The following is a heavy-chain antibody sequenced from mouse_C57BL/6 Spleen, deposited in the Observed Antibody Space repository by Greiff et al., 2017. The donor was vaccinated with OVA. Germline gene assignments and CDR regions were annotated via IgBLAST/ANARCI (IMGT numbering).Heavy chain of an antibody. Sequence: EVQLVESEGGLVQPGSSMKLSCTASGFTFSDYYMAWVRQVPEKGLEWVANINYDGSSTYYLDSLKSRFIISRDNAKNILYLQMSSLKSEDTATYYCARDSDYYGSSYPFDYWGQGTTLTVSS. CDR1: GFTFSDYY. J-gene: IGHJ2*01. V-gene: IGHV5-16*01. CDR3: ARDSDYYGSSYPFDY. CDR2: INYDGSST. D-gene: IGHD1-1*01.